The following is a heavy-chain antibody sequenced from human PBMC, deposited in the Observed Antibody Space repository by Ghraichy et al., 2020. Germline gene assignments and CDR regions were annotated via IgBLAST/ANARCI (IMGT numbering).Heavy chain of an antibody. Sequence: ASVKVSCKASGYTFTSYYIHWVRQAPGQGLEWMGIINPSGGSTNNAQKFQGRVTMTRDTSTSTVYMELSSLRSEDTAVYYCASGPAVSVIVPAAMRHWGQGTLVTVSS. D-gene: IGHD2-2*01. V-gene: IGHV1-46*01. CDR3: ASGPAVSVIVPAAMRH. CDR2: INPSGGST. J-gene: IGHJ4*02. CDR1: GYTFTSYY.